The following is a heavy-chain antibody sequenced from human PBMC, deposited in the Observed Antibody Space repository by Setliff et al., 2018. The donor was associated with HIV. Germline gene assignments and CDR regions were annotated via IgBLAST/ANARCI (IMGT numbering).Heavy chain of an antibody. CDR1: GFSFNRQT. D-gene: IGHD3-10*01. CDR2: RKEDGSEE. J-gene: IGHJ2*01. CDR3: ARVISRTSNYWYFDL. V-gene: IGHV3-7*03. Sequence: GGSLRLSCAASGFSFNRQTMSWVRQAPGKGLEWVAKRKEDGSEEYYVDSVKGRFTISRDNAKNSLYLQMDNLRADDTALYYCARVISRTSNYWYFDLWGRGTLVTVSS.